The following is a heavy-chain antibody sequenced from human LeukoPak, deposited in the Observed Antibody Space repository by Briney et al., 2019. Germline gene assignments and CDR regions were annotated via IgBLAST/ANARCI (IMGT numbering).Heavy chain of an antibody. Sequence: GGSLRLSCAASGFTFSSCAMNWVRQAPGKGLEWVSAISGSGGSTYYADSVKGRFTISRDNAKNTLYLQMNSLRGEDTAVYYCARGASNRFDYWGQGTLVTVSS. CDR1: GFTFSSCA. V-gene: IGHV3-23*01. J-gene: IGHJ4*02. D-gene: IGHD1-14*01. CDR2: ISGSGGST. CDR3: ARGASNRFDY.